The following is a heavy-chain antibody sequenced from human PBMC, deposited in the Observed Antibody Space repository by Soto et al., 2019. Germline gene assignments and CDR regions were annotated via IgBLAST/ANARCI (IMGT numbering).Heavy chain of an antibody. CDR3: ARDVYGDYGPRASYYYYYYGMDV. V-gene: IGHV3-20*04. Sequence: EVQLVESGGGVVRPGGSLRLSCAASGFTFDDYAMSWVRQAPGKGLEWVCDINWSGGTTSYVDSVKGRFTISRDNAKNSLYLQMNSLRAEDTALYYCARDVYGDYGPRASYYYYYYGMDVWGQGTTVTVSS. CDR1: GFTFDDYA. D-gene: IGHD4-17*01. J-gene: IGHJ6*02. CDR2: INWSGGTT.